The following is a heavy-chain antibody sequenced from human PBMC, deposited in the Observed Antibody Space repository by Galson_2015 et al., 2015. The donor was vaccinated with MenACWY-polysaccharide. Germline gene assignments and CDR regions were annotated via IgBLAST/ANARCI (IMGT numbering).Heavy chain of an antibody. D-gene: IGHD3-10*01. Sequence: SLRLSCAATRFTFSDYGMHWVRQAPGKGLEWVALISYDGSNKYHADSVKGRFTISRNNSKNTVYLQMDSLRPEDTALYYCARGVRSFARSDYWGQGAQVTVSS. CDR2: ISYDGSNK. J-gene: IGHJ4*02. V-gene: IGHV3-30*19. CDR1: RFTFSDYG. CDR3: ARGVRSFARSDY.